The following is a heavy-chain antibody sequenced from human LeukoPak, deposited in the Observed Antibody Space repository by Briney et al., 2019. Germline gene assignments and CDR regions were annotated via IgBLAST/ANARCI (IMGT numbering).Heavy chain of an antibody. CDR3: ARVDDYGDF. J-gene: IGHJ4*02. Sequence: SETLSLTCTVSGRSIRSSSYYWGWLRQPPGKGLEWIVSIYYSGSTYYNPSLKSRVTISVDTSKNQFSLKLSSVTAADTAVYHCARVDDYGDFWGQGTLVTVSS. D-gene: IGHD2-2*03. V-gene: IGHV4-39*07. CDR2: IYYSGST. CDR1: GRSIRSSSYY.